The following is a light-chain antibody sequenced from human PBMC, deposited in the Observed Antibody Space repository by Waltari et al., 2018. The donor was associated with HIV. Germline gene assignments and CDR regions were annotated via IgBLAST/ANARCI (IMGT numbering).Light chain of an antibody. V-gene: IGLV1-47*01. CDR1: SSTLGSNY. J-gene: IGLJ3*02. Sequence: QSVLTQPPSASGTPGQRVTISCSGSSSTLGSNYVYWYQQFPGTAPKLLMYRNNQRPSGVPDRFSGSKSGTSASLAISGLRSEDEADYHCAAWDGSHWVFGGGTKLTVL. CDR3: AAWDGSHWV. CDR2: RNN.